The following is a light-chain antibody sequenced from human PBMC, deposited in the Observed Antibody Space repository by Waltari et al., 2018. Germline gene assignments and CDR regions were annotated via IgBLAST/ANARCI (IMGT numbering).Light chain of an antibody. CDR2: GAS. CDR1: QGIRHH. V-gene: IGKV1-27*01. J-gene: IGKJ1*01. Sequence: DIQMTQSPSSLSASVGYSVRISCRASQGIRHHLAWYQQKPGKVPKLLIYGASTLQSGVPSRFSGSGYETDFALSISGLQPEDFATYYCQNYHSAPRSFGQGTQVELK. CDR3: QNYHSAPRS.